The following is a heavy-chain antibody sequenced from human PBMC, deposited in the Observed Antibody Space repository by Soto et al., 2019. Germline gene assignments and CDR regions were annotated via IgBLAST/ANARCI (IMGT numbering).Heavy chain of an antibody. CDR1: GYTFTSYG. CDR3: AREGSGVFDY. J-gene: IGHJ4*02. Sequence: GASVKVSCKASGYTFTSYGISWVRQAPGQGLEWMGWISAYNGNTNYAQKLKGRVTMTTDTSTSTANKELRNLRSDDTAVYYCAREGSGVFDYWGQGTLVTVSS. CDR2: ISAYNGNT. V-gene: IGHV1-18*01. D-gene: IGHD3-3*01.